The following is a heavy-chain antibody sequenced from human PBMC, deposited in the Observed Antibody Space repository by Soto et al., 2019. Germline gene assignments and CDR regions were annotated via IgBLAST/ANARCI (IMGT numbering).Heavy chain of an antibody. CDR3: AANSRQQLVLDY. Sequence: ASVKVSCKASGFTFTSSAMQWVRQARGQRLEWIGWIVVGSGNTNYAQKFQERVTITRDMSTSTAYMELSSLRSEDTAVYYCAANSRQQLVLDYCGQGTLVTVSA. D-gene: IGHD6-13*01. J-gene: IGHJ4*02. V-gene: IGHV1-58*02. CDR2: IVVGSGNT. CDR1: GFTFTSSA.